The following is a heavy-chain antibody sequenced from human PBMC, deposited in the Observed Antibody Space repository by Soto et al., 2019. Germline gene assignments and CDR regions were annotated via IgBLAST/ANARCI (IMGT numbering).Heavy chain of an antibody. Sequence: QLRLQESGPGLVKPSETLSLTCTVSGGSISSSSYYWGWIRQPPGKGLEWIGSIYDSGSTYYNPSLKGRVTISVDTSKNQFSLKLSSVTAADTAVYYCASWGIAAAEEERGFDYWGQGTLVTVSS. D-gene: IGHD6-13*01. J-gene: IGHJ4*02. CDR2: IYDSGST. CDR3: ASWGIAAAEEERGFDY. V-gene: IGHV4-39*01. CDR1: GGSISSSSYY.